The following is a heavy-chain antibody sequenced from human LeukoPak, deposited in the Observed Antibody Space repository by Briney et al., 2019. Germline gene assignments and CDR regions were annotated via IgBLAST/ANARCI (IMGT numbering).Heavy chain of an antibody. V-gene: IGHV4-61*05. J-gene: IGHJ6*03. D-gene: IGHD2-2*01. Sequence: SETLSLTCTVSGGSISSSSYYWGWIRQPPGKGLEWLGYIYYSGSSNYNPSLKSRVTMSADTSKNQISLKLSSVTAADTAVYYCARVPRSYYYYYYMDVWGKGTTVTVSS. CDR3: ARVPRSYYYYYYMDV. CDR1: GGSISSSSYY. CDR2: IYYSGSS.